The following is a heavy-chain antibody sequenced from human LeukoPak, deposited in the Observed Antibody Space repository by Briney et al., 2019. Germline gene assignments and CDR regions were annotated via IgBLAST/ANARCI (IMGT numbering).Heavy chain of an antibody. CDR1: GFTFSSYA. CDR2: TGSTGVST. CDR3: AKGGYSSSWGDY. V-gene: IGHV3-23*01. Sequence: GGSLRLSCAASGFTFSSYAMNWVRQAPGKGLEWVSGTGSTGVSTFYADSVKGRFTVSRDNSKNTLSLQMNSLRAEDTAVYYCAKGGYSSSWGDYWGQGTLVTVSS. J-gene: IGHJ4*02. D-gene: IGHD6-13*01.